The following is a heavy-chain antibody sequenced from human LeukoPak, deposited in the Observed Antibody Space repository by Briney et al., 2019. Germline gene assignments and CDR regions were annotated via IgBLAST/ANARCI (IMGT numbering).Heavy chain of an antibody. V-gene: IGHV1-8*01. CDR3: ASRLGYRGSTSCLVY. CDR1: GYTFTSYD. J-gene: IGHJ4*02. Sequence: ASVKVSCKASGYTFTSYDINWVRQATGQGLEWMGWMNPNRGNTGYAQKFQGRVTMTRNTSISTAYMELSSLRSEDTAVYYCASRLGYRGSTSCLVYWGQGTLVSVSS. CDR2: MNPNRGNT. D-gene: IGHD2-2*01.